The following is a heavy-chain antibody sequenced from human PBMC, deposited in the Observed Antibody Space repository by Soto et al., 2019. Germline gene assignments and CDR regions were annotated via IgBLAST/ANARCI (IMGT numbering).Heavy chain of an antibody. CDR2: IFHDGTA. J-gene: IGHJ4*02. CDR1: CVSLTSGNW. D-gene: IGHD3-10*01. CDR3: ARLVYDTRLNYMYFDF. Sequence: SETLSLTCAVSCVSLTSGNWWTWVRQSPQRGLEYIGEIFHDGTANYYPSFERRVAMSVDTSRNQFSLKLTSVTAADTAVYFCARLVYDTRLNYMYFDFWGPGTLVTVSS. V-gene: IGHV4-4*02.